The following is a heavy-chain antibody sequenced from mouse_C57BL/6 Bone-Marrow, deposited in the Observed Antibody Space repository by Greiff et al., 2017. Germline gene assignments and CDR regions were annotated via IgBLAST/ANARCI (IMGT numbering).Heavy chain of an antibody. D-gene: IGHD4-1*01. J-gene: IGHJ2*01. CDR1: GFTFSSYA. V-gene: IGHV5-4*03. Sequence: EVKLVESGGGLVKPGGSLKLSCAASGFTFSSYAMSWVRQTPEKRLEWVATISDGGSYTYYPDNVKGRFTISRDNAKNNLYLQMSHLKSEDTAMYYCARTGRVFDYWGQGTTLTVSS. CDR2: ISDGGSYT. CDR3: ARTGRVFDY.